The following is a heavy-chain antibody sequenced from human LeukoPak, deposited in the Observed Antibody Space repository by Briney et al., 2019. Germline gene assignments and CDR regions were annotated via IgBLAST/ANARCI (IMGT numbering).Heavy chain of an antibody. CDR1: GFTFSTFC. CDR3: AKSRSGYPRVDGFDI. D-gene: IGHD3-3*01. V-gene: IGHV3-48*01. J-gene: IGHJ3*02. CDR2: ISSSSSTT. Sequence: GGSLRLSCAASGFTFSTFCMNWVRKAPGKGPEWVSYISSSSSTTYYADSVKGRFTISRDNSKNTLYLQMNSLRAEDTALYYCAKSRSGYPRVDGFDIWGQGTMVTVSS.